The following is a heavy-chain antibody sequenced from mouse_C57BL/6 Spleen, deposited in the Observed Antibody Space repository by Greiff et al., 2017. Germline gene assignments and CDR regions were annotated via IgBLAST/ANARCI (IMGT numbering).Heavy chain of an antibody. J-gene: IGHJ1*03. CDR3: ARFHDGYSWYFDV. V-gene: IGHV1-55*01. D-gene: IGHD2-3*01. CDR2: IYPGSGST. Sequence: QVQLKQPGAELVKPGASVKMSCKASGYTFTSYWITWVKQRPGQGLEWIGDIYPGSGSTNYNEKFKSKATLTVDTSSSTAYMQLSSLTSEDSAVYYCARFHDGYSWYFDVWGTGTTVTVSS. CDR1: GYTFTSYW.